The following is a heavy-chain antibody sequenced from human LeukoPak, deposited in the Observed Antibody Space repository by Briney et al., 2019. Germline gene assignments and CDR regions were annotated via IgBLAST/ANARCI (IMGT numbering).Heavy chain of an antibody. Sequence: GGSLRLSCAASGFTVSGSAMSWVRQAPGKGLEWVSLISFSGGSTYYADSVKGRFTISRDNSKNTLYLQMNSLRAEDTAVYYCARDDSSGYYYDYWGQGTLVTVSS. V-gene: IGHV3-23*01. CDR1: GFTVSGSA. CDR2: ISFSGGST. CDR3: ARDDSSGYYYDY. J-gene: IGHJ4*02. D-gene: IGHD3-22*01.